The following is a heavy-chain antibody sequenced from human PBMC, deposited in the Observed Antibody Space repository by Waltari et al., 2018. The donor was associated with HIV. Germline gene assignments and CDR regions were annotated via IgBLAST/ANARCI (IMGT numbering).Heavy chain of an antibody. D-gene: IGHD5-12*01. V-gene: IGHV3-21*04. CDR2: ISSSSSYR. Sequence: EVQLVESGGGLVKPGGSLRLSCAASGFTFSSYSMNWVRQAPGKGLEWVSSISSSSSYRYYADSVKGRFTISRDNAKNSLYLQMNSLRSEDTAVYYCATDLPVAHDAFDIWGQGTMVTVSS. J-gene: IGHJ3*02. CDR3: ATDLPVAHDAFDI. CDR1: GFTFSSYS.